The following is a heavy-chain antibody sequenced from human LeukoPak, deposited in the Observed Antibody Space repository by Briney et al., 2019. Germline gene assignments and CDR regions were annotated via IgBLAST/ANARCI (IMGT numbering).Heavy chain of an antibody. J-gene: IGHJ5*02. D-gene: IGHD2-15*01. CDR2: TYYRSKWYN. V-gene: IGHV6-1*01. CDR1: GDSFSSNSAA. Sequence: SQTLSLTCAISGDSFSSNSAAWHWIRQSPPRGLEWLGRTYYRSKWYNDYAVSVKSRITINPDTSKNQFSLKLSSVTAADTAVYYCARGRGVGEYCSGGSCHGYNWFDPWGQGTLVTVSS. CDR3: ARGRGVGEYCSGGSCHGYNWFDP.